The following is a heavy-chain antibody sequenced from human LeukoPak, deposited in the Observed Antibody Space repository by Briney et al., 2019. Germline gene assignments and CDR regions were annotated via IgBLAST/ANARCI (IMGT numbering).Heavy chain of an antibody. Sequence: SETLSLTCTVSGSSISSYYWSWIRQPPGKGLEWIGYIYYSRSTNYNPSLKSRVTISVDTSKNQFSLKLSSVTAADTAVYYCARLYKGVEGSYFDYWGQGTLVTVSS. J-gene: IGHJ4*02. CDR1: GSSISSYY. D-gene: IGHD5-24*01. CDR2: IYYSRST. V-gene: IGHV4-59*08. CDR3: ARLYKGVEGSYFDY.